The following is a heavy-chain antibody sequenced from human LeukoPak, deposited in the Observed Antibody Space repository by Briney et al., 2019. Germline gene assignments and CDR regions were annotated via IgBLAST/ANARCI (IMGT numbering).Heavy chain of an antibody. J-gene: IGHJ3*02. V-gene: IGHV3-23*01. CDR2: ISGSGGST. CDR3: ANGYDTEAFDI. D-gene: IGHD5-18*01. CDR1: GLTSSSYA. Sequence: GGSLRLSCATSGLTSSSYAMSWVRQAPGKGLEWVSGISGSGGSTFYADSVKGRFTISKDNSKNTLYLQMNSLRAEDTAVYYCANGYDTEAFDIWGQGTMVTVSS.